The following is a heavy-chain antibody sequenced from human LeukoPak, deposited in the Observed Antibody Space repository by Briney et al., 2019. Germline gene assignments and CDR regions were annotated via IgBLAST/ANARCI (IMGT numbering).Heavy chain of an antibody. CDR1: GCTFTSYY. Sequence: GASVKVSCKASGCTFTSYYMHWVRQAPGQGLEWMGIINPSGGSTSYAQKFQGRVTMTRDTSTSTVYMELSSLRSEDTAVYYCARDPTSSYYYGSGDYWGQGTLVTVSS. CDR2: INPSGGST. D-gene: IGHD3-10*01. J-gene: IGHJ4*02. V-gene: IGHV1-46*01. CDR3: ARDPTSSYYYGSGDY.